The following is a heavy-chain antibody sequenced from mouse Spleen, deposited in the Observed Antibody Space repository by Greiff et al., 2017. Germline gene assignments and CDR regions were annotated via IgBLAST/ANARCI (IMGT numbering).Heavy chain of an antibody. Sequence: EVHLVESGGGLVKLGGSLKLSCAASGFTFSSYAMSWVRQTPEKRLEWVATISSGGGNTYYPDSVKGRFTISRDNAKNTLYLQMSSLKSEDTAMYYCARETTATSPGYFDVWGAGTTVTVSS. CDR2: ISSGGGNT. CDR1: GFTFSSYA. D-gene: IGHD1-2*01. J-gene: IGHJ1*01. CDR3: ARETTATSPGYFDV. V-gene: IGHV5-9-3*01.